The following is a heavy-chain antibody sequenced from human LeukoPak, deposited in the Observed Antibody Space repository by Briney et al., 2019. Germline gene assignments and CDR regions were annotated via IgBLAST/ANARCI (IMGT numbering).Heavy chain of an antibody. CDR2: INTRGNTV. J-gene: IGHJ4*02. CDR1: GFTFSDYY. CDR3: ARDGRMKAMDY. V-gene: IGHV3-11*01. Sequence: GGSLRLSCAASGFTFSDYYMSWIRQAPGQGLEWVSYINTRGNTVSYADSVKGRFTISMDNARDTLYLQMNSLRDEDTALYYCARDGRMKAMDYWGQGALVTVSS.